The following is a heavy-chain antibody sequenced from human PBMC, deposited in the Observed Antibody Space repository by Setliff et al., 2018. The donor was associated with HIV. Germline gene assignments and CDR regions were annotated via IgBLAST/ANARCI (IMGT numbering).Heavy chain of an antibody. CDR1: GQFISDGYY. J-gene: IGHJ5*02. D-gene: IGHD3-16*01. Sequence: SETLSLTCTVSGQFISDGYYWGWIRQPPGKGLEWIGSVYHSGKTYYNPSLKSRVTMSADTSKNQISLMLRFMTAADTAVYYCAKHDFGEGSCFDPWGQGSLVTVSS. CDR3: AKHDFGEGSCFDP. CDR2: VYHSGKT. V-gene: IGHV4-38-2*02.